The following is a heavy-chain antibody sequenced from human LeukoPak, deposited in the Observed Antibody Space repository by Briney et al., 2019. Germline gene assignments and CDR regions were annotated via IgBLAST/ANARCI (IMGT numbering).Heavy chain of an antibody. J-gene: IGHJ6*03. Sequence: GGSLRLSCAASGFTFSSYWMHWVRQAPGKGLVWVSGINWNGGSTGYADSVKGRFTISRDNAKNSLYLQMHSLRAEDTALYYCARVYELREEDYYYYYMDVWGKGTTVTVSS. D-gene: IGHD5/OR15-5a*01. CDR3: ARVYELREEDYYYYYMDV. V-gene: IGHV3-20*04. CDR1: GFTFSSYW. CDR2: INWNGGST.